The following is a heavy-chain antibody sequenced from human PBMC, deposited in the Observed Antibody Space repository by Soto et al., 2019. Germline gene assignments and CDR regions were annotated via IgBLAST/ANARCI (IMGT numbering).Heavy chain of an antibody. Sequence: GGSLRLSCTGSGFTFGDYGMSWVRQAPGKGLEWVGFIRSKAYGGTTEYAASVKGRLTIARDDSKSIAYLQMNRLKTEDTAVYYCARSKAYRNGWGRRPFYYYGMEVWGQGTTVTVSS. V-gene: IGHV3-49*04. CDR2: IRSKAYGGTT. J-gene: IGHJ6*02. D-gene: IGHD1-1*01. CDR1: GFTFGDYG. CDR3: ARSKAYRNGWGRRPFYYYGMEV.